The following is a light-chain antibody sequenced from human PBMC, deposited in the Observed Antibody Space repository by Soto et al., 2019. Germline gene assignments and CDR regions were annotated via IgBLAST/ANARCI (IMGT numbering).Light chain of an antibody. CDR3: QQSYSAPIT. Sequence: DIQMTQSPSSPSASVGDRVTITCRASQSISSYLNWYQQKPGKAPKLLIYAASSLQSGVPSRFSGSGSGTDFILTITSLQPEDFATYYCQQSYSAPITFGQGTRLEIK. V-gene: IGKV1-39*01. CDR2: AAS. J-gene: IGKJ5*01. CDR1: QSISSY.